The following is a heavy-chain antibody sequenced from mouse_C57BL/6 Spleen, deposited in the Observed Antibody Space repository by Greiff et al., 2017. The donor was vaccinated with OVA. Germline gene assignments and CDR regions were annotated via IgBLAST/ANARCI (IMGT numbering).Heavy chain of an antibody. V-gene: IGHV1-66*01. CDR2: IYPGSGNT. CDR3: AVIYYGNYGYAMDY. D-gene: IGHD2-1*01. CDR1: GYSFTSYY. Sequence: VQLVESGPELVKPGASVKISCKASGYSFTSYYIHWVKQRPGQGLEWIGWIYPGSGNTKYNEKFKGKATLTADTSSSTAYMQLSSLTSEDSAVYYCAVIYYGNYGYAMDYWGQGTSVTVSS. J-gene: IGHJ4*01.